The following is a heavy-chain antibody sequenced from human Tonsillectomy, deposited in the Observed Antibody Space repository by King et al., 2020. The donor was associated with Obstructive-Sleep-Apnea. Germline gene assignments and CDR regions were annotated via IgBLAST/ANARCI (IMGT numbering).Heavy chain of an antibody. J-gene: IGHJ4*02. CDR3: AKDHSREQYYFDY. V-gene: IGHV3-43*01. CDR1: GFTFDDYT. Sequence: QLVQSGGVVVQPGGSLRLSCAASGFTFDDYTMHWVRQAPGKGLEWVSLISWDGGSTYYADSVKGRFTISRDNSKNSLYLQMNSLRTEDTALYYCAKDHSREQYYFDYWGQGTLVTVSS. D-gene: IGHD3-22*01. CDR2: ISWDGGST.